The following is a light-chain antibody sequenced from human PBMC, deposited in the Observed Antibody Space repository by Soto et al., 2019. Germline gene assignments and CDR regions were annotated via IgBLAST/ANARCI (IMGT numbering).Light chain of an antibody. V-gene: IGKV3-20*01. CDR2: GAS. Sequence: EIVLTQSPGTLSLSPGERATLSCXASQSVSXSYLAWYQQKPGQAPRLLIYGASSRATGIPDRFSGSGSGTDFTLTISRLEPEDFAVYFCQQYGNSPPNTFGQGTKVEIK. CDR1: QSVSXSY. J-gene: IGKJ2*01. CDR3: QQYGNSPPNT.